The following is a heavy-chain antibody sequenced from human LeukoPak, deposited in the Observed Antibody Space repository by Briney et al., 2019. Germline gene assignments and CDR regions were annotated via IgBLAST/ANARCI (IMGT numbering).Heavy chain of an antibody. Sequence: GASGKVSCKASVYTFTIYCISWVRQPPGQGREWMGWISAYNGNTNYAQNLQGRVPMTTDTSTSTAYMELRSLRSDDTAVYYCARDLRGEADWGQGTLVTVSS. CDR2: ISAYNGNT. D-gene: IGHD3-10*01. J-gene: IGHJ4*02. CDR1: VYTFTIYC. CDR3: ARDLRGEAD. V-gene: IGHV1-18*01.